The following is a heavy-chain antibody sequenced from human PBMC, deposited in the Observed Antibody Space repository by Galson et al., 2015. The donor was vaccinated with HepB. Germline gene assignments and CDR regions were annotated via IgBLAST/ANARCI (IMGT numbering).Heavy chain of an antibody. CDR3: ATDQAAAGTGSVY. CDR1: GGTFSHYP. J-gene: IGHJ1*01. Sequence: SVNVSCKASGGTFSHYPISWVRQAPGQGPEWTRGTIPFPGTVNYAQSFQHRVTLTADPSTSTPLFEVSKLRSDGTAVYYRATDQAAAGTGSVYWGQGTLVTVSS. D-gene: IGHD6-13*01. V-gene: IGHV1-69*01. CDR2: TIPFPGTV.